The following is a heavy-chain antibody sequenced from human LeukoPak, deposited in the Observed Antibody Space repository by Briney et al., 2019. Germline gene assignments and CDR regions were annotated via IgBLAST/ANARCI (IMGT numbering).Heavy chain of an antibody. D-gene: IGHD3-10*01. J-gene: IGHJ4*02. CDR3: KGSGSYYNPGADY. V-gene: IGHV4-59*12. Sequence: SETLSLTCTVSGGSISSYYWSWIRQPPGKGLEWIGYIYYSGSTNYNPSLKSRVTISVDTSKNQFSLKLSSVTAADTAVYYCKGSGSYYNPGADYWGQGTLVTVSS. CDR1: GGSISSYY. CDR2: IYYSGST.